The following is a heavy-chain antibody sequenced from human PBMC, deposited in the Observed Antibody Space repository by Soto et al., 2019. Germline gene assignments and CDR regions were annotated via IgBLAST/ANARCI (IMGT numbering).Heavy chain of an antibody. J-gene: IGHJ6*02. Sequence: GESLKISCKGSGYSFTSYWISWVRQMPGKGLEWMGRIDPSDSYTNYSPSFQGHVTISADKSIGTAYLQWSSLKASDTAMYYCASHYYDSSGYYLPYGMDVWGQGTTVTVSS. D-gene: IGHD3-22*01. CDR2: IDPSDSYT. CDR1: GYSFTSYW. CDR3: ASHYYDSSGYYLPYGMDV. V-gene: IGHV5-10-1*01.